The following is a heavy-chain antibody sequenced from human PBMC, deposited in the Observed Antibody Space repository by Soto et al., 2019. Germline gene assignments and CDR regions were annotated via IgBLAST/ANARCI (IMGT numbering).Heavy chain of an antibody. Sequence: PGGSLRLSCAASGFTFSSYGMHWVRQAPGKGLEWVAVIWYDGSNKYYADSVKGRFTISRDNSKNTLYLQMNSLRAEDTAVYYCARDFRIAEYYYMDVWGKGTTVTVSS. CDR2: IWYDGSNK. CDR3: ARDFRIAEYYYMDV. CDR1: GFTFSSYG. V-gene: IGHV3-33*01. J-gene: IGHJ6*03. D-gene: IGHD2-15*01.